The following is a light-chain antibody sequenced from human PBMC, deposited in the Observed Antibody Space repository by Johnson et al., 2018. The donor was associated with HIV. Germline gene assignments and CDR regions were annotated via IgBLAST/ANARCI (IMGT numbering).Light chain of an antibody. V-gene: IGLV1-51*02. Sequence: QSVLTQPPSVSAAPGQKVTISCSGSSSTIGNNYVSWYQQLPGTAPKLLIYENNKRPSGIPDRFSGSKSGTSATLDITGLQTGDEADYYCATWDNSLSAGRNVFGTGTKGTVL. CDR2: ENN. J-gene: IGLJ1*01. CDR1: SSTIGNNY. CDR3: ATWDNSLSAGRNV.